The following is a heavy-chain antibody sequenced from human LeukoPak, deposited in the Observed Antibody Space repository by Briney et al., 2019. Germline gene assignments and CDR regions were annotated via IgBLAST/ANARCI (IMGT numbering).Heavy chain of an antibody. CDR3: ARRSDHAFDI. CDR1: GGSISSYY. CDR2: IYYSGST. D-gene: IGHD1-26*01. V-gene: IGHV4-59*01. J-gene: IGHJ3*02. Sequence: TSETLSLTCTVSGGSISSYYWSWIRQPPGKGLEWIGYIYYSGSTNYNPSLKSRVTISVDTSKNQFSLKLSSVTAADTAVYYCARRSDHAFDIWGQGTMVTVSS.